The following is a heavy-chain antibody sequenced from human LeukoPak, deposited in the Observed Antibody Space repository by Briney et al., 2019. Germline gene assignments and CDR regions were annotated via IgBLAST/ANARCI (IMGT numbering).Heavy chain of an antibody. CDR3: ARDRTRYYDFWSGYDH. D-gene: IGHD3-3*01. CDR2: IWYDGSNK. Sequence: GGSLRISCAASGFTFSSYGMHWVRQAPGKGLEWVAVIWYDGSNKYYADSVKGRFTISRDNSKNTLYLQMNSLRAEDTAVYYCARDRTRYYDFWSGYDHWGQGTLVTVSS. CDR1: GFTFSSYG. V-gene: IGHV3-33*01. J-gene: IGHJ4*02.